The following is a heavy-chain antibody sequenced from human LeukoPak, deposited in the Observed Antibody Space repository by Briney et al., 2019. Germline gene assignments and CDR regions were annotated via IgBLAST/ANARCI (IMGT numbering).Heavy chain of an antibody. CDR2: IIPILGIA. J-gene: IGHJ6*03. D-gene: IGHD2-2*01. CDR1: GGTFSSYA. CDR3: ARKGPDIVVVPAAINYYYMDV. V-gene: IGHV1-69*04. Sequence: SVKVSCKASGGTFSSYAISWVRQAPGQGLEWMGRIIPILGIANYAQKFQGRVTITADKSTSTAYMELSSLRSEDTAVYYCARKGPDIVVVPAAINYYYMDVWGKGTTVTVSS.